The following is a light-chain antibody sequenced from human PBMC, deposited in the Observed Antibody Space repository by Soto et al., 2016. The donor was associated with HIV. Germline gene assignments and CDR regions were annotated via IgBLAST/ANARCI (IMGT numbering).Light chain of an antibody. CDR1: QGISSA. J-gene: IGKJ4*01. Sequence: IQMTQSPSSLSASVGDRVTITCRASQGISSALAWYQQKPGKSPKLLIYEASNLEGGVPSRFSGSGSGTDFTLTISSLQPEDCATYYCQQFEKYPLTFGGGTKGGDQT. V-gene: IGKV1D-13*01. CDR3: QQFEKYPLT. CDR2: EAS.